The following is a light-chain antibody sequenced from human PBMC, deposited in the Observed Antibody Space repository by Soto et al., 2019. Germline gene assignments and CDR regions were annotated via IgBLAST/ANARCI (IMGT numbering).Light chain of an antibody. CDR3: QQYDSSPYT. CDR2: GAS. J-gene: IGKJ2*01. Sequence: IVLTQSPGTLSLSPGERATLSCRASQSVSNSYRAWYQQKPGQAPRLLIYGASSRAPGIPDRLSGSESGTDFTLNISRLEAEDFAVYFCQQYDSSPYTFGQGTKLEVK. V-gene: IGKV3-20*01. CDR1: QSVSNSY.